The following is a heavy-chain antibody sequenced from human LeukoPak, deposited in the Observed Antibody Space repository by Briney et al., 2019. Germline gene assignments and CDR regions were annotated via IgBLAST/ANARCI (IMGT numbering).Heavy chain of an antibody. CDR2: IYSGGST. J-gene: IGHJ4*02. CDR3: ARVGGTTGTSTWYYFDY. D-gene: IGHD1-1*01. Sequence: GGSLRLSCAASGFTVSSNYMSWVRQAPGKGLEWVSVIYSGGSTYYADSVKGRFTISRDNSKNTLYLQMNGLRAEDTAVYYCARVGGTTGTSTWYYFDYWGQGTLVTVSS. CDR1: GFTVSSNY. V-gene: IGHV3-66*01.